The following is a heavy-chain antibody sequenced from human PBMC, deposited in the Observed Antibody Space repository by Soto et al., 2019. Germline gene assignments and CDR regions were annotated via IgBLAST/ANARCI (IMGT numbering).Heavy chain of an antibody. Sequence: PGGSLRLSCAASGFTFSSYAMSWVRQAPGKGLEWVSAISGSGGSTYYADSVKGRFTISRDNSKNTLYLQMNSLRAEDTAVYYCAKDPPRFRTIFGVVNDSGNWFDPWGQGTLVTVSS. CDR2: ISGSGGST. V-gene: IGHV3-23*01. D-gene: IGHD3-3*01. CDR3: AKDPPRFRTIFGVVNDSGNWFDP. CDR1: GFTFSSYA. J-gene: IGHJ5*02.